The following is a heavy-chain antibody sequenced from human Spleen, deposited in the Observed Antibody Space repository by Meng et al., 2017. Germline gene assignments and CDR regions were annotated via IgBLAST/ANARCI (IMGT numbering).Heavy chain of an antibody. CDR3: TTDVYHYDSSGYYVLVHFDH. J-gene: IGHJ4*02. CDR2: IRSKAYGGTT. Sequence: GGSLRLSCTASGFTFGDYAMSWFRQAPGKGLEWVGFIRSKAYGGTTEYAASVKGRFTISRDDSKSIAYLQMNSLKTEDTAVYYCTTDVYHYDSSGYYVLVHFDHWGQGTLVTVSS. CDR1: GFTFGDYA. D-gene: IGHD3-22*01. V-gene: IGHV3-49*03.